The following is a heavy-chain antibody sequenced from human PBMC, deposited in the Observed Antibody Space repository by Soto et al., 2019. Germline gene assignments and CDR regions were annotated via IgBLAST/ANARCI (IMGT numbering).Heavy chain of an antibody. CDR3: ARDPSDLSFDH. V-gene: IGHV3-33*01. CDR1: GFTFNKYG. D-gene: IGHD2-21*02. CDR2: IWHDGSIQ. J-gene: IGHJ4*02. Sequence: QVQLVESGGGVVQPGRSLRLSCTTSGFTFNKYGMHWVRQAPGKGLEWVAFIWHDGSIQYYGDSVRGRFIISRDNSKNTLSLQMNSLKDEDTAVYYCARDPSDLSFDHWGQGALVVVSS.